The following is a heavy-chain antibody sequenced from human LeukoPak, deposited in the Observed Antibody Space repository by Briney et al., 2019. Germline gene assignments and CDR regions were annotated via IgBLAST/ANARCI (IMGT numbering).Heavy chain of an antibody. CDR2: ISSTGSWT. J-gene: IGHJ4*02. D-gene: IGHD6-19*01. V-gene: IGHV3-48*03. CDR1: GFTFSVFE. CDR3: ARTLTGMAVAGPKGFDY. Sequence: PGGSLRLSCAASGFTFSVFEMNWVRQAPGKGLEWVSYISSTGSWTYYADSVKGRFTISRDNAKNSLYLQMNSLRAEDTAVYYCARTLTGMAVAGPKGFDYWGQGSLVTVSS.